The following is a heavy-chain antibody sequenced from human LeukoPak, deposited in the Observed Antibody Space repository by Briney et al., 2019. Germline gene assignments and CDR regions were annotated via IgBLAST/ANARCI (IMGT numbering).Heavy chain of an antibody. CDR2: ITGSGGNT. CDR3: AKWGDYDVLTGYYVSDY. J-gene: IGHJ4*02. CDR1: GFTFSNYA. Sequence: GGSLRPSCAASGFTFSNYAMSWARQAPGKGLEWVSAITGSGGNTYYADSVKGRFTISGDNSKNTVFLQMNSLRAEDTAVYYCAKWGDYDVLTGYYVSDYWGQGTLVTVSS. D-gene: IGHD3-9*01. V-gene: IGHV3-23*01.